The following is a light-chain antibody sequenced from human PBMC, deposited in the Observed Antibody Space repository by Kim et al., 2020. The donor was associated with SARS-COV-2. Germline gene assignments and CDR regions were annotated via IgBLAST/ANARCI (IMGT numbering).Light chain of an antibody. Sequence: GQSITISCTGTSSDVGGYNYFSWYQQHPGKAPKLMIYDVSKRPSGVSNRFSGSKSGNTASLTISGLQAEDEADYYCSSYTSSSTVVFGGGTQLTVL. CDR3: SSYTSSSTVV. J-gene: IGLJ2*01. CDR1: SSDVGGYNY. V-gene: IGLV2-14*04. CDR2: DVS.